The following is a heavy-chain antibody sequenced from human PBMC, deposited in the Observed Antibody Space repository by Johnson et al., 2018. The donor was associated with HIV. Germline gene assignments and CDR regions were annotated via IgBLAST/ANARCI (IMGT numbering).Heavy chain of an antibody. CDR2: ISSSGSSR. CDR3: ARGLWLTPDVFDF. Sequence: QVQLVESGGGVVQPGGSLRLSCAASGFTFSNYAMHWIRQAPGKGLEWVSYISSSGSSRYYADSVKGRFTVSRDNAKNSLYLQTNSLRADDTAVYYCARGLWLTPDVFDFWGQGTMVTVSS. CDR1: GFTFSNYA. V-gene: IGHV3-11*04. J-gene: IGHJ3*01. D-gene: IGHD3-16*01.